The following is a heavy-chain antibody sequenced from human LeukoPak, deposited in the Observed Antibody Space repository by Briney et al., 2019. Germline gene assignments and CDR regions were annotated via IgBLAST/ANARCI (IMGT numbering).Heavy chain of an antibody. J-gene: IGHJ4*02. D-gene: IGHD3-22*01. CDR2: INTDGTTT. V-gene: IGHV3-74*01. Sequence: GGSLRLSCAASGFTFSIYCMHWVRQTPEKGLVWVSRINTDGTTTDYAGSVKGRFTISRDNAKSTLYLQMNSLRVEDTAVYYCARANDNDGSSGYSHDYWGQGTLVTVSS. CDR1: GFTFSIYC. CDR3: ARANDNDGSSGYSHDY.